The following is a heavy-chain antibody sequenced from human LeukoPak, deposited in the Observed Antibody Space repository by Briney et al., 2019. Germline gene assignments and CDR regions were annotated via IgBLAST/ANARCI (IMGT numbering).Heavy chain of an antibody. J-gene: IGHJ4*02. CDR2: IWYDGTNK. CDR1: GFSFSSYG. CDR3: ARDQRGFSYSKYYFDY. V-gene: IGHV3-33*01. Sequence: GRSLKLSCAASGFSFSSYGMHWVRQAPGKGLEWVAVIWYDGTNKYYADSVKGRFTISRDNSKNTLYLQMNSLRAEDTAVYYCARDQRGFSYSKYYFDYWGQGTLVTVSS. D-gene: IGHD5-18*01.